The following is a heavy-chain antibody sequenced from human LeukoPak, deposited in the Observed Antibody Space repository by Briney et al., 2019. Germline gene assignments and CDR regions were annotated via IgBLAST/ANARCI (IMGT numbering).Heavy chain of an antibody. Sequence: ASVKVSCKASGYTFTSYYMHWVRQAPGRGLEWMGIINPSGGSTSYAQKFQGRVTMTRDTSTSTVYMELSSLRSEDTAVYYCARDSGEAAHAFDIWGQGTMVTVSS. CDR3: ARDSGEAAHAFDI. CDR2: INPSGGST. D-gene: IGHD1-26*01. CDR1: GYTFTSYY. V-gene: IGHV1-46*01. J-gene: IGHJ3*02.